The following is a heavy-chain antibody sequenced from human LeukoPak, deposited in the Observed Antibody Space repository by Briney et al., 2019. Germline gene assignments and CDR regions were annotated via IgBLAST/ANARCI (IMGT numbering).Heavy chain of an antibody. Sequence: SETLSLTCTVSGDSISNYYWSWIRQPPGKGLEWIGYISYSGSTNYSPSLKSRVTISVDTSKNQFSLTLNSVTAADTAVYYCAKSFYSSRWSFDSWGQGTLVTVSS. CDR3: AKSFYSSRWSFDS. J-gene: IGHJ4*02. V-gene: IGHV4-59*08. CDR2: ISYSGST. D-gene: IGHD6-13*01. CDR1: GDSISNYY.